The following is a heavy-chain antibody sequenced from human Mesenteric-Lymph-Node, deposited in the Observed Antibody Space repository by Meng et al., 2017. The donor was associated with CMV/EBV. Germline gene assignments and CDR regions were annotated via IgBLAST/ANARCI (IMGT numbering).Heavy chain of an antibody. D-gene: IGHD7-27*01. CDR1: GGSFSSYP. J-gene: IGHJ4*02. CDR2: MSYSGST. CDR3: GRDNWGSIDY. Sequence: QVQLQGSAPGSVKPSDTLSLPCTGSGGSFSSYPWSWIRQPPGKGLEWVWYMSYSGSTNYNPSLKSRITMSLDTSKNQFSLELSSVTAADTAVYYCGRDNWGSIDYWGQGTLVTVSS. V-gene: IGHV4-59*13.